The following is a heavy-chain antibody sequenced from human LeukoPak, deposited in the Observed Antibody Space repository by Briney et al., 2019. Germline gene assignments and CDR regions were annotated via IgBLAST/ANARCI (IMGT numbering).Heavy chain of an antibody. CDR2: IYSGGST. V-gene: IGHV3-66*01. J-gene: IGHJ6*03. CDR3: ARDRGSVTSSYYYYYYMDV. D-gene: IGHD4-17*01. CDR1: GFSVSSNS. Sequence: GGSLRLSCAASGFSVSSNSMSWVRQAPGKGLEWVSVIYSGGSTYYADSVKGRFTISRDNSKNTLYLQMNSLRAEDTAVYYCARDRGSVTSSYYYYYYMDVWGKGTTVTISS.